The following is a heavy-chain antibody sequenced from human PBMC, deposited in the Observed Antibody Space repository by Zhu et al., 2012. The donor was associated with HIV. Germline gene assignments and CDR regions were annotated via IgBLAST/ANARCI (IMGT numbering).Heavy chain of an antibody. CDR1: GGSISSHY. CDR2: IYYSGST. Sequence: QVQLQESGPGLVKPSETLSLTCTVSGGSISSHYWSWIRQPPGKRLEWIGYIYYSGSTNYNPSLKSRLTISVDTSKNQFSLKLTSVTAADTAVYYCARLLVPAAISSVSFDYWGQGTSVTVSS. CDR3: ARLLVPAAISSVSFDY. J-gene: IGHJ4*02. V-gene: IGHV4-59*11. D-gene: IGHD2-2*02.